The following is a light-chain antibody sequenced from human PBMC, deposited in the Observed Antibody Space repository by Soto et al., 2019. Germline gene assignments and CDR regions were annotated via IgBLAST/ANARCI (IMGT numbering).Light chain of an antibody. Sequence: QAVVTQPPSASGTPGQRVTISCSGSSSNIGSNYVYWYQQLPGTAPKLLIYRNNQRPSGVPDRFSGSKSGTSASLAISGLRSEDEADYYCAARDDSLSGNVVFGGGTKLTVL. J-gene: IGLJ2*01. CDR2: RNN. V-gene: IGLV1-47*01. CDR1: SSNIGSNY. CDR3: AARDDSLSGNVV.